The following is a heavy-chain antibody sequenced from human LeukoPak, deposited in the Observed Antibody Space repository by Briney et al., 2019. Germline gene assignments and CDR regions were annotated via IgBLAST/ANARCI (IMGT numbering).Heavy chain of an antibody. Sequence: GGSLRLSWAASGFTFSSYWMSWVCQAPGKGLEWVANIKQDGSEKYYVDSVKGRFTISRDNAKNSLYLQMNSLRAEDTAVYYCARTLYYYGSGSYDYWGQGTLVTVSS. CDR1: GFTFSSYW. J-gene: IGHJ4*02. D-gene: IGHD3-10*01. V-gene: IGHV3-7*01. CDR2: IKQDGSEK. CDR3: ARTLYYYGSGSYDY.